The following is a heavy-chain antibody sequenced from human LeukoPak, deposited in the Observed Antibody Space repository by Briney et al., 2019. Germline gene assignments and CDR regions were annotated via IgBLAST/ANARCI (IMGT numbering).Heavy chain of an antibody. CDR1: GFIVSGDF. CDR3: ARGPGYSSAFDY. D-gene: IGHD6-19*01. J-gene: IGHJ4*02. Sequence: GGSLRLSCAASGFIVSGDFMSWVRQAPGKGLEWVSVIYSDGSTYYADSVKGRFTISRDNSKNTLYLQMNSLRAEDTAVYYCARGPGYSSAFDYWGQGTLVTVS. V-gene: IGHV3-53*01. CDR2: IYSDGST.